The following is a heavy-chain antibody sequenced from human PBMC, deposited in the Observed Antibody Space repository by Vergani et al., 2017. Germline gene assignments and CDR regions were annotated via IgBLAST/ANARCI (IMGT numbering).Heavy chain of an antibody. CDR2: IRHHGIT. CDR1: GGSFNDYW. D-gene: IGHD2-8*01. Sequence: QAQLQQWGAGLLKPSETLSLTCAIYGGSFNDYWWTWIRQPPGKGLEWIGEIRHHGITHYSPSLKSRVTISIDTSTHQFSLNLRSVTAADTAVYYCAREGYCTNGVCFTLFDVWGQGALVTVSS. V-gene: IGHV4-34*01. J-gene: IGHJ4*02. CDR3: AREGYCTNGVCFTLFDV.